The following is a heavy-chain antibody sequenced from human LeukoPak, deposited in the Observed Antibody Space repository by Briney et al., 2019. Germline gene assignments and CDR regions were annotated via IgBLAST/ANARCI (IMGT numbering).Heavy chain of an antibody. J-gene: IGHJ4*02. CDR1: GFTFSDYY. Sequence: GGSLGLSCAASGFTFSDYYMSWIRQAPGKGLEWVSYISSSGSTIYYADSVKGRFTISRDNAKNSLYLQMNSLRAEDTAVYYCARDESEYAVAGTSFDYWGQGTLVTVSS. CDR3: ARDESEYAVAGTSFDY. CDR2: ISSSGSTI. D-gene: IGHD6-19*01. V-gene: IGHV3-11*01.